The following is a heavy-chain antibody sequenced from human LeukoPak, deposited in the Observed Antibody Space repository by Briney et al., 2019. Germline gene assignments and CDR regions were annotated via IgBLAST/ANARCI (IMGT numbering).Heavy chain of an antibody. CDR2: IQYDGSNE. CDR3: AKVPNGLTYYYYYMDV. Sequence: GGSLRLSCAASRFTFSSYGMHWVRQAPGKGLEWVAYIQYDGSNEQYADSVKGRFSTSRDSSKNILYLQMNSLRAEDTAVYYCAKVPNGLTYYYYYMDVWGKGTTVTVSS. D-gene: IGHD2-8*01. V-gene: IGHV3-30*02. CDR1: RFTFSSYG. J-gene: IGHJ6*03.